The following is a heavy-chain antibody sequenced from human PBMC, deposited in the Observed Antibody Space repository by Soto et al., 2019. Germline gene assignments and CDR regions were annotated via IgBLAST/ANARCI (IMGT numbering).Heavy chain of an antibody. CDR1: GFTFSSYS. CDR2: ISSSSTI. Sequence: GGSLRLSCADSGFTFSSYSMNWVRQAPGKGLEWVSYISSSSTIYYADSVKGRFTISRDNAKNSLYLQMNSLRDEDTAVYYCAREQRVTIFGVVISYYYGMDVWGQGTTVPVSS. D-gene: IGHD3-3*01. V-gene: IGHV3-48*02. J-gene: IGHJ6*02. CDR3: AREQRVTIFGVVISYYYGMDV.